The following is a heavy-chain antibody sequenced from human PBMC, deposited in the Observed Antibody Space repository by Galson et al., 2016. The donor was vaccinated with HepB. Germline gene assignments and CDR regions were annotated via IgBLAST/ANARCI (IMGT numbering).Heavy chain of an antibody. D-gene: IGHD4-17*01. V-gene: IGHV3-48*01. J-gene: IGHJ4*02. Sequence: SLRLSCAASGFTFNSYAMTWVRLTPGKGLEWFSYISGSSSTIYYADSVTGRFTVSRDNAKNSLYLQMNSLRVEDTAVYYCARVGVTTDYWGQGTLVTVSS. CDR3: ARVGVTTDY. CDR2: ISGSSSTI. CDR1: GFTFNSYA.